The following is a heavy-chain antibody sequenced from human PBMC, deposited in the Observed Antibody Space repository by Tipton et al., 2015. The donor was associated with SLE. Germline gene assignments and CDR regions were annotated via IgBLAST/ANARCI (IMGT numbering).Heavy chain of an antibody. D-gene: IGHD3-10*01. V-gene: IGHV1-46*01. CDR3: ARDRGDTILSRCFDY. Sequence: QLVQSGAEVKKPGASVKVSCMASGYTFTTYYMHWVRQAPGQGLEWMGIINPSGGSTSYAQKFQGRVTMTRDTSTSTVYMELSSLRSEDTAVYYCARDRGDTILSRCFDYWGQGALVTVSS. CDR2: INPSGGST. J-gene: IGHJ4*02. CDR1: GYTFTTYY.